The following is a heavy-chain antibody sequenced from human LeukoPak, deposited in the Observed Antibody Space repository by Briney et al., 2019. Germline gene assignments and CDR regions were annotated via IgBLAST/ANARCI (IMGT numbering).Heavy chain of an antibody. D-gene: IGHD6-19*01. J-gene: IGHJ4*02. V-gene: IGHV4-59*01. CDR3: ARTSSGWNGY. Sequence: SETLSLTCTASGGSISSYYWSWIRQPPGKGLEWIGYIYYSGSTNYNPSLKSRVTISVDTSRNQLSLKLSSVTAADTAVDYCARTSSGWNGYWGQGTLVTVSS. CDR2: IYYSGST. CDR1: GGSISSYY.